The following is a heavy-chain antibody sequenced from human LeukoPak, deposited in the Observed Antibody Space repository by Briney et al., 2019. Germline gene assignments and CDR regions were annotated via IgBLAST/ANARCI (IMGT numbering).Heavy chain of an antibody. CDR1: GFTFSSYA. CDR2: ISGSGGST. D-gene: IGHD3-3*01. CDR3: AKDGGGGHYDFWSGYYVY. V-gene: IGHV3-23*01. Sequence: PGGSLRLSCAASGFTFSSYAMSWVRQAPGKGLEWVSAISGSGGSTYYADSVKGRFTISRDNSKNTLYLQMNSLRAEDTAVYYCAKDGGGGHYDFWSGYYVYWGQGTLVTVSS. J-gene: IGHJ4*02.